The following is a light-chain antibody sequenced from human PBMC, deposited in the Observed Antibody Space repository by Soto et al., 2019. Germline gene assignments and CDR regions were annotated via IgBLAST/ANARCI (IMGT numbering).Light chain of an antibody. Sequence: QSVLTQPASVSGSPGQSITISCTGTSSDIGSYNYVSWYQQHPGKAPKLMIYDVSNRPSGVSNRFSGSKSGNTASLTISGLQAEDEADYYCSSYTGSSTPYVFGAVTKLTVL. J-gene: IGLJ1*01. CDR1: SSDIGSYNY. CDR3: SSYTGSSTPYV. V-gene: IGLV2-14*01. CDR2: DVS.